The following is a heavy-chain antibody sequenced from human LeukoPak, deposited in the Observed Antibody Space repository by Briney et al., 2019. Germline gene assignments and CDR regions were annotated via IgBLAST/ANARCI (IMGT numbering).Heavy chain of an antibody. CDR2: INPSGGST. CDR1: GGTFSSYA. CDR3: ARGHYMAGSSPLLGY. Sequence: ASVKVSCKASGGTFSSYAISWVRQAPGQGLEWMGIINPSGGSTSYAQKFQGRVTMTRDMSTSTVYMELSSLRSEDTAVYYCARGHYMAGSSPLLGYWGQGTLVTVSS. J-gene: IGHJ4*02. V-gene: IGHV1-46*01. D-gene: IGHD3-16*01.